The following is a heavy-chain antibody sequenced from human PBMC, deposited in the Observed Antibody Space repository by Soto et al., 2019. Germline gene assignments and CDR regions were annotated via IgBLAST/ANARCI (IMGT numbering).Heavy chain of an antibody. CDR3: ANRPRYYNMDV. CDR2: ISGSGGRT. Sequence: EVQLLESGGGLVQPGGSLRLSCAASGFTFANYDMNWVRQAPGKGLEWVSGISGSGGRTSYADSVQGRFSISRDNSKNTLDLQMNSLRAEDTAVYYCANRPRYYNMDVWGQGTTVTVSS. V-gene: IGHV3-23*01. CDR1: GFTFANYD. J-gene: IGHJ6*02.